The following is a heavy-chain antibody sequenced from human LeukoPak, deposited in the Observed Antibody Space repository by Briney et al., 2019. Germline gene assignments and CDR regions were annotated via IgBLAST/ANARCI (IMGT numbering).Heavy chain of an antibody. CDR1: GFTFSAYW. J-gene: IGHJ4*02. CDR2: IKQDGSDK. CDR3: VSTTRSSPFDN. V-gene: IGHV3-7*01. D-gene: IGHD1-1*01. Sequence: GGSLRLSCAAAGFTFSAYWMSWVRQAPGKGLEWLANIKQDGSDKQYVDSVKGRFAISRDNAKTSVYLQMNSLRAEDTAVYYCVSTTRSSPFDNWGQGTLVTVSS.